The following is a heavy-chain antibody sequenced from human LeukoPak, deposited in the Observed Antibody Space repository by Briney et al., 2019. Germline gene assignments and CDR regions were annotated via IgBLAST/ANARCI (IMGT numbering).Heavy chain of an antibody. CDR3: ARGSGYSYGAYYFDY. D-gene: IGHD5-18*01. Sequence: GRSLRLSCAASGFTFSSYGMHWVRQAPGKGLEWVAVIWYDGSNKYYADSVKGRFTISRDNSKNTLCLQMNSLRAEDTAVYYCARGSGYSYGAYYFDYWGQGTLVTVSS. V-gene: IGHV3-33*01. CDR1: GFTFSSYG. J-gene: IGHJ4*02. CDR2: IWYDGSNK.